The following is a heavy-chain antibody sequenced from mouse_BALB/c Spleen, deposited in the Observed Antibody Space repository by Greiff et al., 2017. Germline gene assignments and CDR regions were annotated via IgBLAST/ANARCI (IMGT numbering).Heavy chain of an antibody. Sequence: EVKLQESGGGLVKPGGSLKLSCAASGFAFSSYDMSWVRQTPEKRLEWVAYISSGGGSTYYPDTVKGRFTISRDNAKNTLYLQMSSLKSEDTAMYYCARQEVRRRPYFDYWGQGTTLTVSS. V-gene: IGHV5-12-1*01. CDR2: ISSGGGST. D-gene: IGHD2-14*01. CDR3: ARQEVRRRPYFDY. CDR1: GFAFSSYD. J-gene: IGHJ2*01.